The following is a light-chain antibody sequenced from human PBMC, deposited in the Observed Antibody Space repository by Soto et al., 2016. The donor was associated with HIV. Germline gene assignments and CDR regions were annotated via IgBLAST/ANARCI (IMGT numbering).Light chain of an antibody. V-gene: IGKV2D-29*02. J-gene: IGKJ1*01. CDR2: EVS. CDR3: MQTIDVPRT. CDR1: ESLLDNDGKTY. Sequence: EIVLTQTPLSLSVTPGQPASISCGSTESLLDNDGKTYLHWYLQKSGQSPHLLIYEVSNRFPGVSDRINGSGAGTHFTLKISRVEADDLGTYYCMQTIDVPRTFGPGTKVEIK.